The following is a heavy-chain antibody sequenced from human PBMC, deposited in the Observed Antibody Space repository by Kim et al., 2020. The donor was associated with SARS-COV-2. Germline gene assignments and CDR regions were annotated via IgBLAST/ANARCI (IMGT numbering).Heavy chain of an antibody. J-gene: IGHJ5*02. CDR1: GGFFSGYY. CDR2: INHSGST. Sequence: SETLSLTCAVYGGFFSGYYWSWIRQPPGKGLEWIGEINHSGSTNYNPSLKSRVTISVDTSKNQFSLKLSSVTAADTAVYYCARAAAIRNWFDPWGQGTLVTVSS. V-gene: IGHV4-34*01. CDR3: ARAAAIRNWFDP. D-gene: IGHD2-2*01.